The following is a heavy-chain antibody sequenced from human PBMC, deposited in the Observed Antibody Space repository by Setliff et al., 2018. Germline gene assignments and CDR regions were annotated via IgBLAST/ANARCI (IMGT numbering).Heavy chain of an antibody. CDR1: GYTLINYG. CDR3: SRLVRYCTTTTCQRASGAEF. CDR2: ISAYTGNT. J-gene: IGHJ4*02. D-gene: IGHD2-8*01. V-gene: IGHV1-18*01. Sequence: GASVKVSCKASGYTLINYGITWVRQAPGQGLEWMGWISAYTGNTNYAQKLQGRVSMTTDTSTSTAYMELRSLTSDDTAVYYCSRLVRYCTTTTCQRASGAEFWGQGTLVTVSS.